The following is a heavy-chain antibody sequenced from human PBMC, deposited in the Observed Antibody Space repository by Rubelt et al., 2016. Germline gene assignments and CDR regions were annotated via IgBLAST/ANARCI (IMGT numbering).Heavy chain of an antibody. J-gene: IGHJ3*02. CDR1: GGSFSGYY. V-gene: IGHV4-34*01. CDR3: ASGSSEWLMDAFDI. Sequence: QVQLQQWGAGLLKPSETLSLTCAVHGGSFSGYYWSWIRQPPGKGLEWIGEINHSGSTNYNPSLKSRVTRSVDTSKNQFSLMLSSVTAADTAVYYCASGSSEWLMDAFDIWGQGTMVTVSS. D-gene: IGHD6-19*01. CDR2: INHSGST.